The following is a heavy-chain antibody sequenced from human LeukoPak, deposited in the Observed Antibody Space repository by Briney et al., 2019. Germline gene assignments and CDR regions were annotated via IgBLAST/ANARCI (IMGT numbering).Heavy chain of an antibody. CDR3: ARYPGSGSYYTGGWFDP. D-gene: IGHD1-26*01. CDR2: IYPGDSDT. CDR1: GYSFTSYW. V-gene: IGHV5-51*01. J-gene: IGHJ5*02. Sequence: RGESLKISCKGSGYSFTSYWIGWVRQMPGKGLEWMGIIYPGDSDTRYSPSFQGQVTISADKSISTAYLQWSSLKASDTAMYYCARYPGSGSYYTGGWFDPWGQGTLVTVSS.